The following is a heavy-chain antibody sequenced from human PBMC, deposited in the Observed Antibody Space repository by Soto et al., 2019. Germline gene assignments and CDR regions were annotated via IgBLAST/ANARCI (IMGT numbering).Heavy chain of an antibody. CDR3: ARGSSWYYYYYGMDV. D-gene: IGHD6-13*01. V-gene: IGHV1-3*01. CDR1: GYTFTSSA. CDR2: INAGNGNK. Sequence: ASVKVSCKASGYTFTSSAMHWVRQAPGQRLEWMGWINAGNGNKKYSQKFQGRGTITRDKSASTAYMELSSLRSEDTAVYYCARGSSWYYYYYGMDVWGQGTTVTVSS. J-gene: IGHJ6*02.